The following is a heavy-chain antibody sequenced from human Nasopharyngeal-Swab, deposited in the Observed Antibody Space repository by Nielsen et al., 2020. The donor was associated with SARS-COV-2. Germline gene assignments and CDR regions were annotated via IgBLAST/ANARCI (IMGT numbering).Heavy chain of an antibody. CDR3: ARDVLRYGHASDAFDI. V-gene: IGHV3-30*03. CDR2: ISYDGSNK. J-gene: IGHJ3*02. D-gene: IGHD3-9*01. Sequence: GESLKISCAASGFTFSSYGMHWVRQAPGKGLEWVAVISYDGSNKYYADSVKGRFTISRDNSKNTLYLQMNSLRAEDTAVYYCARDVLRYGHASDAFDIWGQGTMVTVSS. CDR1: GFTFSSYG.